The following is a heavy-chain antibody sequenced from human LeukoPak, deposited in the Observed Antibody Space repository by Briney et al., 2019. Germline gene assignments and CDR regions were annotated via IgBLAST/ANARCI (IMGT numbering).Heavy chain of an antibody. D-gene: IGHD3-10*01. V-gene: IGHV4-34*01. CDR1: GGSFSGYY. CDR3: ARGLVDHGSGSYYNIDY. J-gene: IGHJ4*02. Sequence: SETLSLTCAVYGGSFSGYYWSWIRQPPGKGLEWIGEINHSGSTNYNPSLKSRVTISVDTSKNQFSLKLSSVTAADTAVYYCARGLVDHGSGSYYNIDYWGQGTLVTVSS. CDR2: INHSGST.